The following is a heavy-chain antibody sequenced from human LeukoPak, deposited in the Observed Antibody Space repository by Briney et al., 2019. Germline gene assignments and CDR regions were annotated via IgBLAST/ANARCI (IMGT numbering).Heavy chain of an antibody. CDR1: GFFFSAYG. Sequence: GRSLRLSCTASGFFFSAYGMHWVRQAPGKGLEWVAVIWYNGTNKYYADSVKGRFTISRDNSKNTLYLQMNSLRVEDTAVYYCARDRRGFSYGYRGFDYWGQGTLVTVSS. CDR3: ARDRRGFSYGYRGFDY. CDR2: IWYNGTNK. V-gene: IGHV3-33*01. J-gene: IGHJ4*02. D-gene: IGHD5-18*01.